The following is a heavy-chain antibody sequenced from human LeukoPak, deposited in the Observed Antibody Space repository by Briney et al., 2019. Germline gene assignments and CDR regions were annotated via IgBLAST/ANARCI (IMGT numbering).Heavy chain of an antibody. CDR2: IDYRGST. J-gene: IGHJ4*02. D-gene: IGHD3-10*01. V-gene: IGHV4-59*08. CDR3: ARSPRGLPNY. Sequence: SETLSLTCTVSGGSMNNYYWSWIRQPPGKGMDYIGSIDYRGSTKYNPSLKSRVTISVDTSKNQFSLKLSSVTVADTAVYFCARSPRGLPNYWGQGTLVTVSS. CDR1: GGSMNNYY.